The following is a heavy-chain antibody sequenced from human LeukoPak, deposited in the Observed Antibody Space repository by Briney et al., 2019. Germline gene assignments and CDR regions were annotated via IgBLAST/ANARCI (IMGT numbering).Heavy chain of an antibody. CDR1: GYTFTGYY. J-gene: IGHJ6*02. V-gene: IGHV1-2*02. CDR2: INPNSGGT. Sequence: GASVKVSCKASGYTFTGYYMHWVRQAPGQGLEWMGWINPNSGGTNYAQKFQGRVTMTRDTSISTAYMELSRLRSDDTAVYYCARDRIVVVPAAMGGYYYYGMDVWGQGTTVTVSS. D-gene: IGHD2-2*01. CDR3: ARDRIVVVPAAMGGYYYYGMDV.